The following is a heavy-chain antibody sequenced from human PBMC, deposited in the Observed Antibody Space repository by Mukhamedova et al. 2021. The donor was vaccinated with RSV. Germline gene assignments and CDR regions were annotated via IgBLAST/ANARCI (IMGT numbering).Heavy chain of an antibody. Sequence: STNYNPSLKSRVTISVDTSKNQFSLKLSSVTAADTAVYYCARRGIVGDDDAFDIWGQGTMVTVSS. V-gene: IGHV4-61*07. CDR2: ST. D-gene: IGHD1-26*01. CDR3: ARRGIVGDDDAFDI. J-gene: IGHJ3*02.